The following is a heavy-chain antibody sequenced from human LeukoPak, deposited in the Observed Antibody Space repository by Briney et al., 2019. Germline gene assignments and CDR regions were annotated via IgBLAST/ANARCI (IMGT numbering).Heavy chain of an antibody. V-gene: IGHV1-69*05. D-gene: IGHD4-11*01. J-gene: IGHJ6*03. Sequence: ASVKVSCKASGGTFSSYAISWVRQAPGQGLEWMGGIIPIFGTANYAQKFQGRVTITTDESTSTAYMELSSLRSEDTAVYYCARDRGYSINYYYYMGVWGKGTTVTVSS. CDR3: ARDRGYSINYYYYMGV. CDR1: GGTFSSYA. CDR2: IIPIFGTA.